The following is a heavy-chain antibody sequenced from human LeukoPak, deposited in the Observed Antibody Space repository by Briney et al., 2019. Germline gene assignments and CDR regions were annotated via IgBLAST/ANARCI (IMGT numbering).Heavy chain of an antibody. CDR2: MNPNSGNT. CDR1: GYTFTSYD. CDR3: ARDHLNYYDSSGHTVWWFDP. Sequence: ASVKVSCKASGYTFTSYDINWVRQATGQGLEWMGWMNPNSGNTGYAQKFQGRVTITRNTSISTAYMELSSLRSEDTAVYYCARDHLNYYDSSGHTVWWFDPWGQGTLVTVSS. V-gene: IGHV1-8*03. J-gene: IGHJ5*02. D-gene: IGHD3-22*01.